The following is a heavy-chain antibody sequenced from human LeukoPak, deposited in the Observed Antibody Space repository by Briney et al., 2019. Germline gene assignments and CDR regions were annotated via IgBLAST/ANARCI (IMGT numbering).Heavy chain of an antibody. CDR1: GYTLTELS. CDR2: FDPEDGET. CDR3: ATPYYGSGSPDYYYGMDV. Sequence: ASVKVSCKVSGYTLTELSMHWVRQAPGKGLEWMGGFDPEDGETIYAQKFQGRVTITEDTSTDTAYMELSSLRSEDTAVYYCATPYYGSGSPDYYYGMDVWGQGTTVTVSS. V-gene: IGHV1-24*01. J-gene: IGHJ6*02. D-gene: IGHD3-10*01.